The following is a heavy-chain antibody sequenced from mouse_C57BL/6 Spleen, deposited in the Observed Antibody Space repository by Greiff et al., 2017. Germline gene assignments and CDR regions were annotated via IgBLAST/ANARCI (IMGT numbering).Heavy chain of an antibody. J-gene: IGHJ2*01. V-gene: IGHV1-64*01. CDR1: GYTFTSYW. Sequence: QVQLQQPGAELVKPGASVKLSCKASGYTFTSYWMHWVKQRPGQGLEWIGMIHPNSGSTNYNEKFKSKATLTVDKSSSTAYMQLSSLTSEDSAVYDWARELITTVVAFDYWGQGTTLTVSS. CDR2: IHPNSGST. CDR3: ARELITTVVAFDY. D-gene: IGHD1-1*01.